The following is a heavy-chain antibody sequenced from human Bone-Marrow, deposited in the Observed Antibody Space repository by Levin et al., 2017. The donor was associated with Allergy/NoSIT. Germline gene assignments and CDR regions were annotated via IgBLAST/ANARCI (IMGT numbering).Heavy chain of an antibody. D-gene: IGHD6-13*01. V-gene: IGHV3-15*01. J-gene: IGHJ4*02. CDR3: TTYISSWYYFDY. CDR2: IKSKTDGGTA. CDR1: GITFSNAW. Sequence: AGGSLRLSCTASGITFSNAWMSWARQAPGKGLEWVGRIKSKTDGGTADYASPVKGRFTISRDDSKNTLYLQMNSLKTEDTAVYYCTTYISSWYYFDYWGQGTLVTVSS.